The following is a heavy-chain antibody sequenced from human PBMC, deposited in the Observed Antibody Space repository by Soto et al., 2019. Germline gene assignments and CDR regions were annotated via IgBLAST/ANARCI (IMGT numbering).Heavy chain of an antibody. CDR1: GFKFGSDA. Sequence: GVSRRLACVASGFKFGSDAVQWVRRAPGKGLEWVALITYGGIEKYYGDSVNGRLTTFRDQPKSTLYLQMASLTTDDIHVYHCAKDISTYAWGSNRSATRRKYTYAPDARGQGTTVTVAS. D-gene: IGHD3-16*02. CDR2: ITYGGIEK. CDR3: AKDISTYAWGSNRSATRRKYTYAPDA. J-gene: IGHJ6*02. V-gene: IGHV3-30*18.